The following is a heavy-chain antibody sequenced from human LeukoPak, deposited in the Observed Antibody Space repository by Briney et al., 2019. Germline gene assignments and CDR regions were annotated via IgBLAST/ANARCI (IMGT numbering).Heavy chain of an antibody. Sequence: PSETLSLTCSVSGGSFSSYYWSWIRQPPGKGLELIGYMYDSGSTNYNPSLKSRVTISVDTSKNQFSLKLSSLTAADTAVYYCARGRDAYKVGYWGQGTMVTVSS. CDR1: GGSFSSYY. CDR2: MYDSGST. J-gene: IGHJ4*02. D-gene: IGHD5-24*01. V-gene: IGHV4-59*01. CDR3: ARGRDAYKVGY.